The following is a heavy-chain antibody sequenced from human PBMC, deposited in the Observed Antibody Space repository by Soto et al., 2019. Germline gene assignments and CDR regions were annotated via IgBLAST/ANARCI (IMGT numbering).Heavy chain of an antibody. CDR1: GASIGSGGW. Sequence: QVHLQESGPGLVKPSETLSLTCAVSGASIGSGGWWSWVRQPPGKGLEWIAEIFHDGNTNYSPSLKSRGTISVDKSQTQFSLNVYSVTAAGTAVYYCARHEGWTGPDQWGQGTLVTVSS. CDR3: ARHEGWTGPDQ. CDR2: IFHDGNT. V-gene: IGHV4-4*02. J-gene: IGHJ5*02. D-gene: IGHD2-8*02.